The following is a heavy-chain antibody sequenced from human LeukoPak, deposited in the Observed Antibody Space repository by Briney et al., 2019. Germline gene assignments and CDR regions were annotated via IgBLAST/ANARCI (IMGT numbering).Heavy chain of an antibody. CDR3: ARCSTVRSYYFDY. J-gene: IGHJ4*02. Sequence: GGSLRLSCAASGFTGSSNYMSWVRQAPGKGLEWVSVIYSGGSTYYADSVKGRFTISRDNSKNTLYLQMNSLRAEDTAVYYCARCSTVRSYYFDYWGQGTLVTVSS. D-gene: IGHD1-26*01. CDR2: IYSGGST. CDR1: GFTGSSNY. V-gene: IGHV3-53*01.